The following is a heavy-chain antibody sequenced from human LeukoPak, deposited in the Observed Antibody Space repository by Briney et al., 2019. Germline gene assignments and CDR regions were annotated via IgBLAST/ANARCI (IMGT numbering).Heavy chain of an antibody. CDR2: INQSGST. CDR1: GGSFSGYY. J-gene: IGHJ5*02. CDR3: ARGYGSWFAG. Sequence: SETLPVTCAVYGGSFSGYYWSWIRQSPGKGLEGIGEINQSGSTNHNPSLKSRVTISVDTSKNQFSPKVSSVTAADTAVCDSARGYGSWFAGWGQG. V-gene: IGHV4-34*01. D-gene: IGHD3-10*01.